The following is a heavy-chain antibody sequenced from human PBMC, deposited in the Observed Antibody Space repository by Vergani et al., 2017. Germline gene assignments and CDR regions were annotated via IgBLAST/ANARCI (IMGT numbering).Heavy chain of an antibody. Sequence: QVQLVQSGAEVKKPGASVKVSCKASGYTFTSYYMHWVRQAPGQGLEWMGIINPSGGSTSYAQKFQGRVTMTRDTSTRTVYMELSSLRSEETAVYYCARDLGDNYDGSGYAKADAFDSWGQGTMVSVSS. J-gene: IGHJ3*02. CDR2: INPSGGST. V-gene: IGHV1-46*03. D-gene: IGHD3-22*01. CDR3: ARDLGDNYDGSGYAKADAFDS. CDR1: GYTFTSYY.